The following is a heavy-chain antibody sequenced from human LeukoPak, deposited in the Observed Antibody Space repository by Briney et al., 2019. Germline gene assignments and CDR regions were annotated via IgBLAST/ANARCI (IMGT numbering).Heavy chain of an antibody. CDR3: AKDRITVTTSDY. D-gene: IGHD4-17*01. J-gene: IGHJ4*02. CDR2: IGGSGGST. V-gene: IGHV3-23*01. Sequence: GGSLRLSCAASGSTFDDYAMSWVRQAPGKGLEWVSAIGGSGGSTYYADSVKGRFTISRDNSKNTLYLQMNSLRAEDTAVYYCAKDRITVTTSDYWGQGTLVTVSS. CDR1: GSTFDDYA.